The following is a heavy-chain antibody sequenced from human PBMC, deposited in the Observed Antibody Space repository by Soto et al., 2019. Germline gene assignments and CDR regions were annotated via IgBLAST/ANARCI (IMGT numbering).Heavy chain of an antibody. CDR2: ISSSSSYI. CDR3: ATHITINSGMDV. D-gene: IGHD3-9*01. V-gene: IGHV3-21*01. J-gene: IGHJ6*02. CDR1: GFTFSSYS. Sequence: GGSLRLSCAASGFTFSSYSMNWVRQAPGKGLEWVSSISSSSSYIYYADSVKGRFTISRDNAENSLYLQMNSLRAEDTAVYYCATHITINSGMDVWGQGTTVTVSS.